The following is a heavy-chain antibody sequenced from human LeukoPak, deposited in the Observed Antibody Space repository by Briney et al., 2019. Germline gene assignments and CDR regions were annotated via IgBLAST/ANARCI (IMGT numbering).Heavy chain of an antibody. J-gene: IGHJ4*02. CDR3: ASSNCDGDCYLDY. Sequence: GGSLRLSCAASGFTFSSYAMSWVRQAPGKGLEWVSAISGSGGSTYYADSVKGRFTISRDSSKNTLFLQMNSLRLEDTAVHYCASSNCDGDCYLDYWGQGTLVTVSS. CDR1: GFTFSSYA. V-gene: IGHV3-23*01. D-gene: IGHD2-21*02. CDR2: ISGSGGST.